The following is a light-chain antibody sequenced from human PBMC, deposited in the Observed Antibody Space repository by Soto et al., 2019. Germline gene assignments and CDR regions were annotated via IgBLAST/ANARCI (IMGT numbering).Light chain of an antibody. V-gene: IGKV4-1*01. CDR2: WAS. Sequence: DIVMTQSPDSLAVSLGERATINCKSSQSVLYSSNNKTYLAWYQQKPGQPPKLLIYWASTRESVVPDRFSGSGSGTDFTLTSSSLQAEDVAVYYCQQYYSTPWTFGQGTKVEIK. CDR1: QSVLYSSNNKTY. CDR3: QQYYSTPWT. J-gene: IGKJ1*01.